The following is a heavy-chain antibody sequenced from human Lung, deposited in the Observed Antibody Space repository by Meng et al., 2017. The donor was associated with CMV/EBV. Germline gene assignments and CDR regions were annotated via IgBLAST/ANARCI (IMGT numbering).Heavy chain of an antibody. D-gene: IGHD3-10*01. J-gene: IGHJ4*02. CDR1: NDSFPGYG. Sequence: DYPVKSGYGVKKPRAPVQVLVKSCNDSFPGYGGSRVGQAPGQVLEWMAWLGANDYDTSHAPKFQGRVNVTADRPTATAYMELRSLRSDDTAVYYCARGTPGRSYSDYWGPGTLVTVSS. V-gene: IGHV1-18*01. CDR2: LGANDYDT. CDR3: ARGTPGRSYSDY.